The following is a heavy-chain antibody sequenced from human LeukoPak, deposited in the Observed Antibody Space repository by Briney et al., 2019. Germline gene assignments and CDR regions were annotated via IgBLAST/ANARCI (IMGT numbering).Heavy chain of an antibody. CDR1: GGSFSGYY. D-gene: IGHD3-10*01. CDR2: INHSGST. Sequence: SETLSLTCAVYGGSFSGYYWSWIRQPPGKGLEWIGEINHSGSTNYNPSLKSRVTISVDTSKNQFSLKLSSVTAADTAVYYCSATMVRGKCFDYWGQGTLVTVSS. V-gene: IGHV4-34*03. J-gene: IGHJ4*02. CDR3: SATMVRGKCFDY.